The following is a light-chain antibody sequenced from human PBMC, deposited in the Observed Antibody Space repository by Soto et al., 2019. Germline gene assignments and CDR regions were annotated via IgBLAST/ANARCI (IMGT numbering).Light chain of an antibody. CDR2: DVS. CDR3: SSYTGSSTYVV. J-gene: IGLJ2*01. CDR1: SSDVGGYNY. V-gene: IGLV2-14*01. Sequence: QSVLTQPASVSGSPGQSITISCTGTSSDVGGYNYVSWYQQHPGKAPKLMIYDVSNRPSGVSNRFSGYKSANTASLTISGLQAEDEADYYCSSYTGSSTYVVFGGGTKVTVL.